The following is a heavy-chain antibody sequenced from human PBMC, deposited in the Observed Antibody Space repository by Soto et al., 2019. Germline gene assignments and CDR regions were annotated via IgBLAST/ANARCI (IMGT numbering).Heavy chain of an antibody. CDR3: ARASGKKQHYYYYYGMDV. D-gene: IGHD1-1*01. CDR1: GYTFTSYY. CDR2: INPSGGST. V-gene: IGHV1-46*01. Sequence: ASVKVSCKASGYTFTSYYMHWVRQAPGQGLEWMGIINPSGGSTSYAQKFQGRVTMTRDTSTSTVYMELSSLRSEDTAVNYCARASGKKQHYYYYYGMDVWGQGTTVTVSS. J-gene: IGHJ6*02.